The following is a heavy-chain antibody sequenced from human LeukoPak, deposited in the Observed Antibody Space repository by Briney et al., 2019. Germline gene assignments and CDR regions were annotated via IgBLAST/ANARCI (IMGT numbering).Heavy chain of an antibody. CDR3: TSGGMVSGDY. J-gene: IGHJ4*01. V-gene: IGHV4-59*01. CDR2: IYYSGST. CDR1: GGSINSYY. Sequence: SETLSLTCTVSGGSINSYYWSWIRQPPGKGLEWIGYIYYSGSTNYNPSLKSRVTISRDTSKNQFSLKLRSVTAADTAVYYCTSGGMVSGDYWGHGTLVTVSP. D-gene: IGHD2-8*01.